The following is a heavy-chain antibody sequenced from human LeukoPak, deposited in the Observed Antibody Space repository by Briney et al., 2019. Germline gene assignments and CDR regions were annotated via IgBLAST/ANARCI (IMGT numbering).Heavy chain of an antibody. CDR2: VYYSGST. V-gene: IGHV4-30-4*01. Sequence: SETLSLTCTVSGGSISSGDYYWSWIRQPPGKGLEWIGYVYYSGSTYYNPSLKSRVTISVDTSKNQFSLKLSSVTAADTAVYYCARDLLNEGNHLDYWGQGTLVTVSS. CDR1: GGSISSGDYY. J-gene: IGHJ4*02. D-gene: IGHD4-23*01. CDR3: ARDLLNEGNHLDY.